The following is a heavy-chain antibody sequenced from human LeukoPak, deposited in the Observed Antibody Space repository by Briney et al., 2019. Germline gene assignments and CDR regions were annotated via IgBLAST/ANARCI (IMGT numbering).Heavy chain of an antibody. D-gene: IGHD6-13*01. V-gene: IGHV3-30*02. CDR1: GFTFKYYG. CDR2: IRFDSTNY. CDR3: AKGLHSSSWNDAFDI. Sequence: GGSLRLSCEASGFTFKYYGMHWVRQAPGKGLEWVAFIRFDSTNYYYADSVKGRFTISRDNSQNTLYLQMNSLRVEDTAMYYCAKGLHSSSWNDAFDIWGQGTVVTVSS. J-gene: IGHJ3*02.